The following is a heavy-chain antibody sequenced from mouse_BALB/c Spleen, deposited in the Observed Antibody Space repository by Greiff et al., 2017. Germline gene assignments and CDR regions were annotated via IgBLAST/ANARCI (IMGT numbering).Heavy chain of an antibody. Sequence: DVQLVESGGGLVQPGGSLRLSCATSGFTFTDYYMSWVRQPPGKALEWLGFIRNKANGYTTEYSASVKGRFTISRDNSQSILYLQMNTLRAEDSATYYCARDYRYDGAWFAYWGQGTLVTVSA. CDR1: GFTFTDYY. CDR2: IRNKANGYTT. D-gene: IGHD2-14*01. CDR3: ARDYRYDGAWFAY. V-gene: IGHV7-3*02. J-gene: IGHJ3*01.